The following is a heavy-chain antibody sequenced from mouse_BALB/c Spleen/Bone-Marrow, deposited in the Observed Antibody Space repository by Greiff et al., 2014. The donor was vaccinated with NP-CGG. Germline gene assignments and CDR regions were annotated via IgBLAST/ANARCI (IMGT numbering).Heavy chain of an antibody. D-gene: IGHD2-4*01. CDR1: GHTFTSYV. CDR3: ARGNYYDYDYFDY. CDR2: INPYNDGT. J-gene: IGHJ2*01. V-gene: IGHV1-14*01. Sequence: EVQLQQSGPELVKPGASVKMSCKASGHTFTSYVMRWVKQKPGQGLEWIGYINPYNDGTTYNEKFKGKATLTSDKSSSTAYMELSSLTSEDSAVYYCARGNYYDYDYFDYWGQGTTLTVSS.